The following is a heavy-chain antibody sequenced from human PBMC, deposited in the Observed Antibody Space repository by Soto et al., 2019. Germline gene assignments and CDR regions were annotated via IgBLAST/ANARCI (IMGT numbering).Heavy chain of an antibody. CDR2: ISYDGSNK. CDR1: GFTFSSYG. Sequence: QVQLVESGGGVVQPGRSLRLSCAASGFTFSSYGMHWVRQAPGKGLEWVAVISYDGSNKYYADSVKGRFTISRDNSKNTLYLQMNRLRAEDTAVYYCAKDLGQHEIFDYWGQGTLVTVSS. D-gene: IGHD3-16*01. J-gene: IGHJ4*02. CDR3: AKDLGQHEIFDY. V-gene: IGHV3-30*18.